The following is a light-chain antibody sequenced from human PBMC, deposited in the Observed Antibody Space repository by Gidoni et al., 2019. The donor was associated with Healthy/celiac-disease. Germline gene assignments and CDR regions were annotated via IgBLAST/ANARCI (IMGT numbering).Light chain of an antibody. Sequence: EIVLTQSPATLSLSPGERATLSCRASQSVSSYLAWYQQKPGQAPRLLIYDASNRATGIPARFSCSGSGTAFTLTISSLVPEDFAVYYCQQRSNWPPTFGGGTKVEIK. CDR2: DAS. CDR3: QQRSNWPPT. J-gene: IGKJ4*01. CDR1: QSVSSY. V-gene: IGKV3-11*01.